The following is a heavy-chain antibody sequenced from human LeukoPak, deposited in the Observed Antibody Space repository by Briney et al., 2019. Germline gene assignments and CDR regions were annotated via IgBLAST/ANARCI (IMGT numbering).Heavy chain of an antibody. V-gene: IGHV3-30*02. CDR1: GFTFSSYG. J-gene: IGHJ6*02. Sequence: GGSLRLSCAASGFTFSSYGMHWVRQAPGKGLEWVSLIWYDGSNKYYADSVKGRFTISRDNSKNTLFLQMNSLRVEDTAVYYCARDNYGMDVWGQGTTVTVSS. CDR2: IWYDGSNK. CDR3: ARDNYGMDV.